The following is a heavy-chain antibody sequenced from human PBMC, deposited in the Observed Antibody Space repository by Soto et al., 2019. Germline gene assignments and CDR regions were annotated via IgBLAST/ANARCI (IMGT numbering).Heavy chain of an antibody. Sequence: GESLKISCKGAGYTFPAYWIGRVRQMPGKGLEWMGIIYPGDSDTRYSPSFQGQVTISADKSISTAYLQWSSLKASDNAMFYCARGGYSGNSKDPFYIWGPGTVVTVSS. CDR3: ARGGYSGNSKDPFYI. D-gene: IGHD6-25*01. CDR2: IYPGDSDT. V-gene: IGHV5-51*01. CDR1: GYTFPAYW. J-gene: IGHJ3*02.